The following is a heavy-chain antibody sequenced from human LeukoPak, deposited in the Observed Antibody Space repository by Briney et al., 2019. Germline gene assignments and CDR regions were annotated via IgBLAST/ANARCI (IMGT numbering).Heavy chain of an antibody. D-gene: IGHD5-18*01. V-gene: IGHV4-39*07. CDR3: ATDRGVYSYGQEVF. CDR1: GGSISNSIYY. CDR2: IHYSGST. J-gene: IGHJ4*02. Sequence: SSETLSLTCTVSGGSISNSIYYWGWIRQPPGKGLEWIVSIHYSGSTYYNPSLKSRVTIVVDTSKNQFSLKLSSVTAADTAVYYCATDRGVYSYGQEVFWGQGTLVTVSS.